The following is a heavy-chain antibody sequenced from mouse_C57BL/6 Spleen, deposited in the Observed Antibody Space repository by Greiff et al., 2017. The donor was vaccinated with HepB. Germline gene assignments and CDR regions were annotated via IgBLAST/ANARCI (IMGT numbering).Heavy chain of an antibody. V-gene: IGHV1-15*01. Sequence: QVQLQQSGAELVRPGASVTLSCKASGYTFTDYEMHWVKQTPVHGLEWIGAIDPETGGTAYNQKFKGKAILTADKSSSTAYMELRSLTSEDSAVYYCTRKRRYPANWGQGTTLTVSS. CDR3: TRKRRYPAN. CDR2: IDPETGGT. J-gene: IGHJ2*01. D-gene: IGHD2-14*01. CDR1: GYTFTDYE.